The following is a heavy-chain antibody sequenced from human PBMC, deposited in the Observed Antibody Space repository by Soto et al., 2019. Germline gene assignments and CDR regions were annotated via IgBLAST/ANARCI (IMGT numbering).Heavy chain of an antibody. D-gene: IGHD2-15*01. CDR2: TYYRSKWYN. J-gene: IGHJ5*01. CDR3: SRAFCIGGSCWACRNLFAS. CDR1: GDSVSSNSAA. Sequence: SQTLSLTCAISGDSVSSNSAAWNWIRQSPSRGLEWLGRTYYRSKWYNDYAVSVKSRITINPDTSKNQFSLQLNSVTPEDTAVFYCSRAFCIGGSCWACRNLFASWGRGSLVTGSS. V-gene: IGHV6-1*01.